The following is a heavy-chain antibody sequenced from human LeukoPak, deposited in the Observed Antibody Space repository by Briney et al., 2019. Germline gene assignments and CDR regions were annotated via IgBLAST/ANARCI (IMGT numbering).Heavy chain of an antibody. V-gene: IGHV4-4*07. D-gene: IGHD4-17*01. CDR2: IFTDGST. Sequence: SETLSLTCTVSGGSISNYYWIWIRQPAGKGLEWIGRIFTDGSTNYNPSLKSRVTMSVDTTKNQTSLRLSSATAADTAVYYCARGYGDFNRGSWFDPWGQGTLFTVFS. CDR1: GGSISNYY. CDR3: ARGYGDFNRGSWFDP. J-gene: IGHJ5*02.